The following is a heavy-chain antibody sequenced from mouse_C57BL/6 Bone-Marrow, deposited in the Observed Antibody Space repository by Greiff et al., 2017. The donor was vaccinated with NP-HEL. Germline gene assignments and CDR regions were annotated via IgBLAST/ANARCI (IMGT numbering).Heavy chain of an antibody. CDR1: GYTFTDYY. CDR3: ARPTVFGY. J-gene: IGHJ2*01. V-gene: IGHV1-19*01. Sequence: VQLQQSGPVLVKPGASVKMSCKASGYTFTDYYMNWVQQSHGTSLEWIGVINPYNGGTSYNQKFKGKATLTVDQSSSTAYMGLNSLTSEESSVYYCARPTVFGYCGQGTTLSVSS. CDR2: INPYNGGT.